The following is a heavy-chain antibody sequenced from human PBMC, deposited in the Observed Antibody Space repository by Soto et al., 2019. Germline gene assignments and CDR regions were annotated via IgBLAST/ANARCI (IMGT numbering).Heavy chain of an antibody. D-gene: IGHD6-13*01. CDR3: AAFGSPAADTFDY. CDR1: GFTFTSSA. V-gene: IGHV1-58*01. Sequence: GASVKVSCKASGFTFTSSAVQWVRQARGQRLEWIGWIVVGSGNTNYAQKFQERVTITMDMSTSTAYMELSSLRSEDTAVYYCAAFGSPAADTFDYWGQGTLVTVSS. CDR2: IVVGSGNT. J-gene: IGHJ4*02.